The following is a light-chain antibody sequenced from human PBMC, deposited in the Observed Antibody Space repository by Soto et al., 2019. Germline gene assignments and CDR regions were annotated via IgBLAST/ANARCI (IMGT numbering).Light chain of an antibody. CDR3: AAWDDSLSGPV. CDR2: RNN. J-gene: IGLJ2*01. CDR1: SSNIGSNY. Sequence: QSVLTQPPSASGTPGQRVTISCSGSSSNIGSNYVYWYQQLPGTAPKLLIYRNNQRPSGVPDRFSGSTSGTSASLAISGLRSEDEAAYYCAAWDDSLSGPVFGGGTKLTVL. V-gene: IGLV1-47*01.